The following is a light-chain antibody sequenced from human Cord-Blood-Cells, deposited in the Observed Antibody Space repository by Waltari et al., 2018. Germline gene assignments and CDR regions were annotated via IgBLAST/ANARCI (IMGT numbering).Light chain of an antibody. J-gene: IGLJ3*02. CDR3: SSYTSSSTWV. Sequence: QSALTQPASVSGSPGQSITISCTGTSSDVGGYNYVSWQQQHPGKAPKLMIYDVSNRPSGVSNRFAGSKSGNTASLTISGLQAEDEADYYCSSYTSSSTWVFGGGTKLTVL. CDR1: SSDVGGYNY. V-gene: IGLV2-14*01. CDR2: DVS.